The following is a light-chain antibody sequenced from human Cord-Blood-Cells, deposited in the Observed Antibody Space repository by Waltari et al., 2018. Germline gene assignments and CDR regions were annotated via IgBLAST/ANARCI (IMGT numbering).Light chain of an antibody. CDR1: SSDVGGYNY. CDR2: EVS. V-gene: IGLV2-14*01. Sequence: QSALTQPASVSGSPGQSITISCTGTSSDVGGYNYVSWYQQHPGKAPKLMIYEVSKRASGVSNRFSGAKSGNTASLTMSGLQAEDEADYYCSSYTSSSTLLYVFGTGTKVTVL. J-gene: IGLJ1*01. CDR3: SSYTSSSTLLYV.